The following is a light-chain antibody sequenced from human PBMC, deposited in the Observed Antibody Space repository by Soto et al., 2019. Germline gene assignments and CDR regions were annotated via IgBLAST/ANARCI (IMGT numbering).Light chain of an antibody. J-gene: IGLJ2*01. CDR1: SSNIGAGYD. V-gene: IGLV1-40*01. CDR3: QIYDSNLSGDVV. Sequence: QSVLTQPPSVSGAPGQRVTISCTGSSSNIGAGYDVHWYQQPPGTAPKLLIYDNNNRPSGVPDRFSGSKSGTSASLAIAGRQAEDEGADYCQIYDSNLSGDVVFGGGTKLTVL. CDR2: DNN.